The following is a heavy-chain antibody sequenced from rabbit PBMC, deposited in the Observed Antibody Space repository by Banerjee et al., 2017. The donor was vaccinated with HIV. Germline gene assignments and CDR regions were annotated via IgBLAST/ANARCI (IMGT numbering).Heavy chain of an antibody. D-gene: IGHD1-1*01. CDR1: GFSFSNYS. CDR2: IYAGDGGA. J-gene: IGHJ4*01. CDR3: ARDSGYWCFDL. V-gene: IGHV1S45*01. Sequence: QEQLEESGGDLVQPGASLTLTCTASGFSFSNYSVGWVRQAPGKGLEWIACIYAGDGGAYYASWAKGRFTIYKTSSTTVTLQMTSVTVADTATYFCARDSGYWCFDLWGPGTLVTVS.